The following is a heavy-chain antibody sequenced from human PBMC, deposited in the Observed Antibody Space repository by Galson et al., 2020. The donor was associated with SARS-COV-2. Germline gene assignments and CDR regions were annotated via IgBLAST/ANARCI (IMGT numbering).Heavy chain of an antibody. D-gene: IGHD6-19*01. Sequence: SETLSLTCTVSGGSFSSYYWSWIRQPPGKALEWIGYIYYSGSTNYNPSLKSRVTISVDTSKNQFSLKVTSVTAADTAVYYCARGVGSGWPLSPPGIWGHETMAAVS. V-gene: IGHV4-59*01. CDR1: GGSFSSYY. CDR2: IYYSGST. J-gene: IGHJ3*02. CDR3: ARGVGSGWPLSPPGI.